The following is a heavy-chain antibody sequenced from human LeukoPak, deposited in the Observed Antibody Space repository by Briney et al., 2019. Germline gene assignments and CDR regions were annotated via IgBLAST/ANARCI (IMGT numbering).Heavy chain of an antibody. J-gene: IGHJ4*02. Sequence: GASVKVSCKASGYTFTSYAMNWVRQAPGQGLEWMGWINTNTGNPTYAQGFTGRFVFSLDTSVSTAYLQISSLKAEDTAVYYCASGLGAVAPSSLDYWGQGTLVTVSS. CDR2: INTNTGNP. V-gene: IGHV7-4-1*02. CDR3: ASGLGAVAPSSLDY. CDR1: GYTFTSYA. D-gene: IGHD6-19*01.